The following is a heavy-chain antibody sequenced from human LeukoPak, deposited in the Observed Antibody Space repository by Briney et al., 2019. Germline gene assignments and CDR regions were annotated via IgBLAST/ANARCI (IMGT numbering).Heavy chain of an antibody. Sequence: GGSLRLSCAASGFTFDDYAMHWVRQAPGKGLEWVSGISWNSGSIGYADSVKGRFTISRDNAKNSLYLQMNSLRAEDTAVYYCARKVILDVWGKGTTVTISS. V-gene: IGHV3-9*01. CDR3: ARKVILDV. CDR2: ISWNSGSI. CDR1: GFTFDDYA. J-gene: IGHJ6*04.